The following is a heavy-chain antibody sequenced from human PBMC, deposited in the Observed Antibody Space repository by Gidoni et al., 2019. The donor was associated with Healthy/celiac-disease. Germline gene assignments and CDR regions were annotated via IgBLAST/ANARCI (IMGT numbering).Heavy chain of an antibody. CDR2: IYTSGST. V-gene: IGHV4-61*02. Sequence: QVQLQESGPGLVKPSQTLSLTCTVSGGSISSGSYYWSWIRQPAGKGLEWIGRIYTSGSTNYNPSLKSRVTISVDTSKNQFSLKLSSVTAADTAVYYCARSDWNPVSNAGAFDIWGQGTMVTVSS. J-gene: IGHJ3*02. CDR1: GGSISSGSYY. D-gene: IGHD1-1*01. CDR3: ARSDWNPVSNAGAFDI.